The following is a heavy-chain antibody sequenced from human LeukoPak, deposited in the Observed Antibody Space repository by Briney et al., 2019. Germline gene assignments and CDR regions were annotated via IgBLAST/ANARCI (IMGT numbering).Heavy chain of an antibody. D-gene: IGHD3-10*01. CDR1: GGSIISGDYY. V-gene: IGHV4-30-4*01. J-gene: IGHJ4*02. Sequence: PSQTLSLTCTVSGGSIISGDYYWIWIRQPPGKGLEWIGYIYYSGSTYYNPSLQSRVTMSVDTSKNQFSLKLSSVTAVDTAVYYCARKENVYYYFDYWGQGTLVTVSS. CDR3: ARKENVYYYFDY. CDR2: IYYSGST.